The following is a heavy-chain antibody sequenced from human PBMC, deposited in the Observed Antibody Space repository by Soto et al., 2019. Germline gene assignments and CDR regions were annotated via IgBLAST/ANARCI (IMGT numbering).Heavy chain of an antibody. D-gene: IGHD1-26*01. CDR1: GGSCAMNNA. CDR3: ASRDPGTSVDY. Sequence: SATLSLTGPFAGGSCAMNNAWILSRPPPGQGVEWIGEIYRTGSTNYNPSLKSRVTISLDKSENQFSLKVTSLTAADTAVYYCASRDPGTSVDYWGQGTVVTVSS. CDR2: IYRTGST. V-gene: IGHV4-4*02. J-gene: IGHJ4*02.